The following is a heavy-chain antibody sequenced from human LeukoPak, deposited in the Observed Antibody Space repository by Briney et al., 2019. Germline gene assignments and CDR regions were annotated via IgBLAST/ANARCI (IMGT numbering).Heavy chain of an antibody. J-gene: IGHJ6*02. V-gene: IGHV1-24*01. Sequence: ASVKVSCTVSGYTLTELSMHWVRQAPGKGLEWMGGFDPEDGETIYAQKFQGRVTMTEDTSTDTAYMELSSLRSEDTAVYYCARGGGGNNDYYYYYGMDVWGQGTTVTVSS. D-gene: IGHD4-23*01. CDR1: GYTLTELS. CDR3: ARGGGGNNDYYYYYGMDV. CDR2: FDPEDGET.